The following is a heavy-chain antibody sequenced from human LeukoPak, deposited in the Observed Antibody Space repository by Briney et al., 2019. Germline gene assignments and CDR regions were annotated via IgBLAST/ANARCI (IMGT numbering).Heavy chain of an antibody. V-gene: IGHV3-30*02. D-gene: IGHD1-26*01. CDR3: AKETRGSYSDY. J-gene: IGHJ4*02. CDR1: GFTFSSSG. Sequence: GGSLRLSCAASGFTFSSSGMLWVRQAPGKGLEWVAFIRYDGSSNYYADSVKGRFTISRDNSKNTLYLQMNSLRAEDTAVYYCAKETRGSYSDYWGQGTLVTVSS. CDR2: IRYDGSSN.